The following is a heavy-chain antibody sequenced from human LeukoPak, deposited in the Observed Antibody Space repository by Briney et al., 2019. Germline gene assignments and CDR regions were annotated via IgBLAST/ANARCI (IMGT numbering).Heavy chain of an antibody. CDR3: ARDRACSSGSCYLDYCNHHGMDV. CDR1: GFSFSSYS. V-gene: IGHV3-21*01. Sequence: GGSLRLSCAASGFSFSSYSMNWVRQAPGKGLEWVSSISSSSNYIYYADSVKGRFTISRDNAKNSLYLQMNSLRAEDTAVYYCARDRACSSGSCYLDYCNHHGMDVWGQGTTVTVSS. CDR2: ISSSSNYI. J-gene: IGHJ6*02. D-gene: IGHD2-15*01.